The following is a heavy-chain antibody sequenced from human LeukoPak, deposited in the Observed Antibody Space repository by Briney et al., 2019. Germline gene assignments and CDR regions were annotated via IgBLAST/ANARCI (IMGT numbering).Heavy chain of an antibody. V-gene: IGHV3-49*05. CDR1: GFTFGDYA. D-gene: IGHD2-15*01. CDR2: IRSKAYGGTT. Sequence: KSGGSLRLSCTASGFTFGDYAMSWFRQAPGKGLEWVGFIRSKAYGGTTEYAASVKGRFTISRDDSKSIAYLQMNSLKTEDTAVYYCTRDLLGYCSGGSCYVSDYWGQGTLVTVSS. J-gene: IGHJ4*02. CDR3: TRDLLGYCSGGSCYVSDY.